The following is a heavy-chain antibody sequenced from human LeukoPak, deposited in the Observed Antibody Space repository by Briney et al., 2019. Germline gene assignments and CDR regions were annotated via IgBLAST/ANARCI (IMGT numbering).Heavy chain of an antibody. V-gene: IGHV3-30*18. D-gene: IGHD1-26*01. CDR1: GFTFSSYG. J-gene: IGHJ4*02. CDR3: AKELSGSSYLDY. CDR2: ISSDGRDK. Sequence: PGGSLRLSCAASGFTFSSYGMHWVRQAPGKGLEWVAAISSDGRDKYYADSVEGRFTISRDNSKNTLYLQVSSLRAEDTAVYYCAKELSGSSYLDYWGQGTLVTVSS.